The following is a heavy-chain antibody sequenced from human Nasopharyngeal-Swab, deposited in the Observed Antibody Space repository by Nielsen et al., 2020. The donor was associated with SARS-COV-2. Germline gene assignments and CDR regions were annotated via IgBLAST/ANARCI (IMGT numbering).Heavy chain of an antibody. CDR2: INPHSGDT. J-gene: IGHJ4*02. V-gene: IGHV1-2*06. CDR3: ARDDGDVPGMTGSGPPGGY. Sequence: ASVKVSCKASGYTFTDYYMHWVRQAPGEGLEYMGRINPHSGDTNFAQKFQGRVTVTRDTSINTAYMELSSLRFDDTAVYYCARDDGDVPGMTGSGPPGGYWGQGTLATVSS. CDR1: GYTFTDYY. D-gene: IGHD1-14*01.